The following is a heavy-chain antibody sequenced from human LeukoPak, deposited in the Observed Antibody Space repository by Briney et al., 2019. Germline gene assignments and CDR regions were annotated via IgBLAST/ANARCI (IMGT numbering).Heavy chain of an antibody. D-gene: IGHD1-26*01. CDR2: IKQDGSEK. CDR1: GFTFSSNW. Sequence: GGSLRLSCAASGFTFSSNWMSWVRQAPGKGLEWVANIKQDGSEKYYVDSVKGRFTISRDNTKNSLFLQMNSLRAEDTAVYYCARDIWGATGSWGQGTLVTVFS. CDR3: ARDIWGATGS. J-gene: IGHJ5*02. V-gene: IGHV3-7*01.